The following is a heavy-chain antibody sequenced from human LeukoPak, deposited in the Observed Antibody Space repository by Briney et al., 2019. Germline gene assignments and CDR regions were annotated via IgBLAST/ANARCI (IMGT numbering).Heavy chain of an antibody. J-gene: IGHJ5*02. CDR1: GYTFTSYA. D-gene: IGHD2-15*01. CDR2: INAGNGNT. Sequence: ASVKVSCKASGYTFTSYAMHWVRQAPGQRLEWMGWINAGNGNTKYSQKFQGRVTITRDTSASTAYMELSSLRSEDTAVYYCARGGYCSGGSCYGPYNWFDPWGQGTLVTVSS. CDR3: ARGGYCSGGSCYGPYNWFDP. V-gene: IGHV1-3*01.